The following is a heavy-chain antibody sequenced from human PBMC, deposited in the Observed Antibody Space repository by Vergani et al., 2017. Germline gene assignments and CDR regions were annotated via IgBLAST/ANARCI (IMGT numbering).Heavy chain of an antibody. J-gene: IGHJ3*02. CDR3: ARVVSDAFDI. D-gene: IGHD2-2*01. V-gene: IGHV3-7*03. CDR1: GFTFSSHW. Sequence: EVQLVESGGGLVKPGGSLRLFCAASGFTFSSHWMSWVRQAPGKGLEWVANIKQDGSEKYYVDSVKGRFTISSDNAKNSLYLQMNSLRGEDTAVYYCARVVSDAFDIWGQGTMVTVSS. CDR2: IKQDGSEK.